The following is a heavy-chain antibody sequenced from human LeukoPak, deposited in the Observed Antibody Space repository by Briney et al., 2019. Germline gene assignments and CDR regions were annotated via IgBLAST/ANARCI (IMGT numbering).Heavy chain of an antibody. CDR3: AKDPYCNSATCYGGGDY. CDR2: ISVGGGST. D-gene: IGHD2-2*01. V-gene: IGHV3-23*01. Sequence: GGSLRLSCVDSTSTFSSYAMNWVRQAPEKGLEWVSGISVGGGSTYYADSVKGRFTVSRDNSKNTLYLQMNSLRADDTAIYYCAKDPYCNSATCYGGGDYWGQGTLVTVSS. CDR1: TSTFSSYA. J-gene: IGHJ4*02.